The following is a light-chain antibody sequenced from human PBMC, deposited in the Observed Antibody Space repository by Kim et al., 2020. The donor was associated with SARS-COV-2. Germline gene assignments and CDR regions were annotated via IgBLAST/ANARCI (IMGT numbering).Light chain of an antibody. J-gene: IGLJ2*01. CDR1: SNNVGNQG. Sequence: QTAPLTCTGNSNNVGNQGAAWLHQHQGHPPKLLSYRNNNRPSGISERFSASRSGDTASLTITGLQPEDEADYYCSAWDSSLSAWVFGGGTQLTVL. CDR2: RNN. CDR3: SAWDSSLSAWV. V-gene: IGLV10-54*01.